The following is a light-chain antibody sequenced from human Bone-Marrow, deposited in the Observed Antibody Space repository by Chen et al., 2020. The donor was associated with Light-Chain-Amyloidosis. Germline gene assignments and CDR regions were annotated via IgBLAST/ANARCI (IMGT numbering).Light chain of an antibody. Sequence: VLTQSPGTLSLSPGERATLSGRVSQSVSSTHLAWDQQKPGQAPRLLIYGASTRATGIPDRFSGTGSATDFTLTISRVEPEDFAIYYCQHYGDSLFTFGPGTKVDIE. CDR2: GAS. V-gene: IGKV3-20*01. CDR3: QHYGDSLFT. CDR1: QSVSSTH. J-gene: IGKJ3*01.